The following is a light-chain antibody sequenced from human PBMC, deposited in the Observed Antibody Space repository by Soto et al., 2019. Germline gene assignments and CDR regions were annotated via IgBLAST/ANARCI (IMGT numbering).Light chain of an antibody. V-gene: IGLV2-14*01. CDR1: SSDVGGYNY. CDR3: SSYTSSSAVV. CDR2: DVS. J-gene: IGLJ3*02. Sequence: QSALTQPASVSGSPGQSITISCTGTSSDVGGYNYVSWYQQYPGKAPKLMIYDVSNRPSGVSNRFSGSKSGNTASLTISGLQAEDEADYYGSSYTSSSAVVFGEGTQLTVL.